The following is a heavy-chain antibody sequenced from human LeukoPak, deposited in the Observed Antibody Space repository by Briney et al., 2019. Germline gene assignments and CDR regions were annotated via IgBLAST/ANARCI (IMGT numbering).Heavy chain of an antibody. J-gene: IGHJ4*02. CDR2: IYYSGST. CDR1: GGSISSYY. D-gene: IGHD3-22*01. V-gene: IGHV4-59*08. Sequence: SETLSLTCTVSGGSISSYYWSWIRQPPGKGLEWIGYIYYSGSTNYNPSLKSRVTISVDTSKNQFSLKLSSVTAADTAVYYCARATYYYDSSGYFAPTYYFDYWGQGTLVTVSS. CDR3: ARATYYYDSSGYFAPTYYFDY.